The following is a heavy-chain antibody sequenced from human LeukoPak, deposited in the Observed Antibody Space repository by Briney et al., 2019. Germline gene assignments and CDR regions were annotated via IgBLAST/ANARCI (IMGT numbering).Heavy chain of an antibody. D-gene: IGHD6-13*01. Sequence: SETLSLTCAVSGGSISSSIWWSWVRQPPGKGLEWIGEIYHSGSTNYNPSLKSRVTISVDNSKNQFSLQLNSVTPEDTAVYYCAREGGIAAAGIFNWFDPWGQGTLVTVSS. CDR1: GGSISSSIW. CDR3: AREGGIAAAGIFNWFDP. V-gene: IGHV4-4*02. CDR2: IYHSGST. J-gene: IGHJ5*02.